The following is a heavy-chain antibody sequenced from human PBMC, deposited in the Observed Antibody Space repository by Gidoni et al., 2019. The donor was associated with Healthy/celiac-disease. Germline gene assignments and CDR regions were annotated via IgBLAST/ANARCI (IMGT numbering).Heavy chain of an antibody. V-gene: IGHV4-34*01. CDR3: ARGRSIHGSGSKIYAFDI. D-gene: IGHD3-10*01. CDR2: INHSGST. Sequence: QVQLQQWGAGLLKPSETLSLTCAVYGGSFSGYYWSWIRQPPGKGLEWIGEINHSGSTNYNPSLKSRVTISVDTSKNQFSLKLSSVTAADTAVYYCARGRSIHGSGSKIYAFDIWGQGTMVTVSS. J-gene: IGHJ3*02. CDR1: GGSFSGYY.